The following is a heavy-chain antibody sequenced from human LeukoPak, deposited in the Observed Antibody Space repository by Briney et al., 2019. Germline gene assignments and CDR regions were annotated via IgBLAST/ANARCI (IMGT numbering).Heavy chain of an antibody. J-gene: IGHJ4*02. CDR2: TSSGGTST. D-gene: IGHD2-8*01. CDR3: AKQSYARSLGE. V-gene: IGHV3-23*01. Sequence: GGSLRLSCATSGFPFSDFSMSWVRQAPGKGLEWISTTSSGGTSTYYAECVKGRFTISRDNSKNTLYLQMSSLRVEDTAVYYCAKQSYARSLGEGGPGTLVSVSS. CDR1: GFPFSDFS.